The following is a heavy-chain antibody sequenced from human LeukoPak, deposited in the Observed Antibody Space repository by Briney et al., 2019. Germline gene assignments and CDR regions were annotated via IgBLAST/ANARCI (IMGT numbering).Heavy chain of an antibody. D-gene: IGHD6-6*01. CDR2: IIPMFDTI. CDR3: ARDVLAARHPAYFDY. J-gene: IGHJ4*02. Sequence: ASVKVSCKASRGTFSNFGISWVRQAPGQGLEWMGGIIPMFDTINYAQKFQGRVTITTDESTSTAYMELSSLRSDDTAVYYCARDVLAARHPAYFDYWGQGTLVTVSS. CDR1: RGTFSNFG. V-gene: IGHV1-69*05.